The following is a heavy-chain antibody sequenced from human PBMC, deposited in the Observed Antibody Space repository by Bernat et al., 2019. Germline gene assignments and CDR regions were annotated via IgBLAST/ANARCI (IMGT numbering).Heavy chain of an antibody. CDR3: AKDVVGYYYGARGYKDV. V-gene: IGHV3-30*18. J-gene: IGHJ6*02. D-gene: IGHD3-10*01. Sequence: QVQLVESGGDMVQPGRSLRLSCEASGFTFSSYAMHWVRQAPGKGLEWLAVISYDTSATYYADSVKGRFTISRDNSKNTVYMKMNSLRAEDAAVYYCAKDVVGYYYGARGYKDVWGQGTTVTVSS. CDR1: GFTFSSYA. CDR2: ISYDTSAT.